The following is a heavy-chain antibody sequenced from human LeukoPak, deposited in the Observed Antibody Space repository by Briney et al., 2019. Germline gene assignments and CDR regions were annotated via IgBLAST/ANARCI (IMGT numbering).Heavy chain of an antibody. Sequence: GGSLRLSCTASGFTFGDYAMSRVRQAPGKGLEWVGFIRSKAYGGTTEYAASVKGRFTISRDDSKSIAYLQMNSLKTEDTAVYYCTRTPGYYDSSGYYWRPDPFDYWGQGTLVTVSS. CDR2: IRSKAYGGTT. J-gene: IGHJ4*02. CDR1: GFTFGDYA. V-gene: IGHV3-49*04. CDR3: TRTPGYYDSSGYYWRPDPFDY. D-gene: IGHD3-22*01.